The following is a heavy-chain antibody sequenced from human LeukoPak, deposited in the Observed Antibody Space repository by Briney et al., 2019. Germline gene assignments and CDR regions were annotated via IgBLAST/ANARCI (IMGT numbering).Heavy chain of an antibody. CDR3: ARDGRLRDGFDY. V-gene: IGHV3-30*03. Sequence: GGSLRLSCAASGFTFSSYSMNWVRQAPGKGLEWVAVISYDGSNKYYADSVKGRFTISRDNSKNTLYLQMNSLRAEDTAVYYCARDGRLRDGFDYWGQGTLVTVSS. CDR2: ISYDGSNK. CDR1: GFTFSSYS. D-gene: IGHD3-16*01. J-gene: IGHJ4*02.